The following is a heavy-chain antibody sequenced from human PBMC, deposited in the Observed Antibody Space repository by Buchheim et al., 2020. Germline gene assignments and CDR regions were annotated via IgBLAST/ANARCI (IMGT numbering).Heavy chain of an antibody. CDR2: ISYDGSNK. V-gene: IGHV3-30-3*01. J-gene: IGHJ6*02. CDR3: ARVGEQRIYYYYGMDV. D-gene: IGHD1/OR15-1a*01. Sequence: QVQLVESGGGVVRPGRSLRLSCAASGFTFSSYAMHWVRQAPGKGLEWVAVISYDGSNKYYADSVKGRFTISRDNSKNTLYLQMNSLRAEDTAVYYCARVGEQRIYYYYGMDVWGQGTT. CDR1: GFTFSSYA.